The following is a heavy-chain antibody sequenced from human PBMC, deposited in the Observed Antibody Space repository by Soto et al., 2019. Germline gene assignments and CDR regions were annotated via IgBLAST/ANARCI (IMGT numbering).Heavy chain of an antibody. Sequence: QVQLQESGPGLVKPSETLSLTCTVSGGSISSSGYYWGWIRQPPGKGLEWIGSIYYSGSTYYDPSLKSRVSMSVDTSKNHFSLKLSSVTAADTAVYYCARLVGSGYCSSTSCFAVDYWGQGSLVSVSS. CDR2: IYYSGST. CDR1: GGSISSSGYY. D-gene: IGHD2-2*01. J-gene: IGHJ4*02. CDR3: ARLVGSGYCSSTSCFAVDY. V-gene: IGHV4-39*02.